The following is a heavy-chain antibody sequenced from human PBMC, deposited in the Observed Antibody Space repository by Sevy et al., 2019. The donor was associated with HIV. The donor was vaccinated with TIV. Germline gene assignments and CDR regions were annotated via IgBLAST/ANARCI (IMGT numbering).Heavy chain of an antibody. D-gene: IGHD3-22*01. CDR1: GFTFSSYW. V-gene: IGHV3-7*01. CDR3: ARVEYYYDSSGYYHPVAFDI. CDR2: IKQDGSEK. Sequence: GGSLRLSCAASGFTFSSYWMSWVRQAPGKGLEWVANIKQDGSEKYYVHSVKGGFTISRDNRKNSLYLQMNSLRAEDTAVYDCARVEYYYDSSGYYHPVAFDIWGQGTMVTVSS. J-gene: IGHJ3*02.